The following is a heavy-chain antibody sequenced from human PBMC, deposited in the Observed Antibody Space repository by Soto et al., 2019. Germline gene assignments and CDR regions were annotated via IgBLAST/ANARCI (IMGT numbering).Heavy chain of an antibody. CDR3: TTDTLLWFGELKY. CDR1: GFTFSNAW. Sequence: GGSLRLSCAASGFTFSNAWMSWVRQAPGKGLEWVGRIKSKTDGGTTDYAAPVKGRFTISRDDSKNTLYLQMNSLKTEDTAVYYCTTDTLLWFGELKYWGQGTLVTVSS. V-gene: IGHV3-15*01. J-gene: IGHJ4*02. CDR2: IKSKTDGGTT. D-gene: IGHD3-10*01.